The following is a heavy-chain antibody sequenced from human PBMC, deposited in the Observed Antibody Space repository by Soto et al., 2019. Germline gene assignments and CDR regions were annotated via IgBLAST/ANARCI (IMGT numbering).Heavy chain of an antibody. CDR3: ASLIAVAGTRYFQH. CDR1: GGTFSIYA. D-gene: IGHD6-19*01. J-gene: IGHJ1*01. Sequence: SVKVSCKASGGTFSIYAISWVRQAPGQGLEWMGGIIPIFGTANYAQKFQGRVTITADESTSTAYMELSSLRSEDTAVYYCASLIAVAGTRYFQHWGQGTLVTVSS. V-gene: IGHV1-69*13. CDR2: IIPIFGTA.